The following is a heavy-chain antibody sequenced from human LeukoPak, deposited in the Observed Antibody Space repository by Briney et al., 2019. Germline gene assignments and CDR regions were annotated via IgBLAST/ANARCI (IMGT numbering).Heavy chain of an antibody. J-gene: IGHJ3*02. CDR1: GFTFSSYW. V-gene: IGHV3-74*01. CDR2: INSDGSST. D-gene: IGHD3-22*01. CDR3: AKDGRTYDSSGYYSQDAFDI. Sequence: QPGGSLRLSCAATGFTFSSYWMHWVRQPPGKGLVWVSRINSDGSSTYYADSVKGRFTISRDNSKNTLYLQMNSLRAEDTAVYYCAKDGRTYDSSGYYSQDAFDIWGQGTMVTVSS.